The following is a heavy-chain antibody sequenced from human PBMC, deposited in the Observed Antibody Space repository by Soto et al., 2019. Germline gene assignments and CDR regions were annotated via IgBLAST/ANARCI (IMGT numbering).Heavy chain of an antibody. CDR3: ARSVAAGTFGFDY. CDR2: INPNSGGT. D-gene: IGHD6-13*01. Sequence: QVQLVQSGAEVKKPGASVKVSCKASGYTFTGYYMHWVRQAPGQGLEWMGWINPNSGGTNYAQKFQGWVTXTXDRXISTAYMELSRLRSDDTAVYYCARSVAAGTFGFDYWGQGTLVTVSS. CDR1: GYTFTGYY. V-gene: IGHV1-2*04. J-gene: IGHJ4*02.